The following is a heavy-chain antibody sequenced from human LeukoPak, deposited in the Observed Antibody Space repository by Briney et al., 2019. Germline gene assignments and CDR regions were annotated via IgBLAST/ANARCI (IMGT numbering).Heavy chain of an antibody. CDR1: GGSFSGDY. CDR2: INHSGST. CDR3: ARDRDYYYGMDV. J-gene: IGHJ6*02. V-gene: IGHV4-34*01. Sequence: SETLSLTCAVYGGSFSGDYWSWIRQPPGKGLEWIGEINHSGSTNYNPSLKSRVTISVDTSKNQFSLKLSSVTAADTAVYYCARDRDYYYGMDVWGQGTTVTVSS.